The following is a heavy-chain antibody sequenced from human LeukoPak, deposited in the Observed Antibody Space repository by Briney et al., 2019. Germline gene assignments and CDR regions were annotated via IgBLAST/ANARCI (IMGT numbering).Heavy chain of an antibody. CDR2: ISGSGGST. D-gene: IGHD6-19*01. J-gene: IGHJ4*02. CDR3: AKEVTSSGWPLAY. CDR1: GFTFSSYA. V-gene: IGHV3-23*01. Sequence: GGSLRLSCAASGFTFSSYAMSWVRQAPGKGLEWVSAISGSGGSTYYADSVKGRFTISRDNSKNTLYVQMNSLRANDTAIYYCAKEVTSSGWPLAYWGQGALVTVSS.